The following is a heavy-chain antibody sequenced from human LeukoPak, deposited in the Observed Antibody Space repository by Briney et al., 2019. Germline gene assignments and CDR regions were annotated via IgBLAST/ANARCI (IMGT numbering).Heavy chain of an antibody. Sequence: GASVTVSCKASGYTFTSYAMHWVRQAPGQRLEWMGWINAGNGNTKYSQKFQGRVTITRDTSASTAYMELSSLRSEDTAVYYCARGYCSSTSCYFGWFDPWGQGTLVTVSS. V-gene: IGHV1-3*01. CDR2: INAGNGNT. J-gene: IGHJ5*02. CDR3: ARGYCSSTSCYFGWFDP. CDR1: GYTFTSYA. D-gene: IGHD2-2*01.